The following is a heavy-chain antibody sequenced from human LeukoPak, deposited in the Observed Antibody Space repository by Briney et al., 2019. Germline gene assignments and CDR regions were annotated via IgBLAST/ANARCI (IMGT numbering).Heavy chain of an antibody. Sequence: TWETLSLTCAVYGGSFSGHYSSWMRQPPGKGLEWFGEINHSGSTNYNPSLKSRVTISLDTSKNQFSLKLSSVTAADTAVYYCARHEQWLVPVDYWGQGTLVTVSS. D-gene: IGHD6-19*01. CDR2: INHSGST. V-gene: IGHV4-34*01. CDR3: ARHEQWLVPVDY. CDR1: GGSFSGHY. J-gene: IGHJ4*02.